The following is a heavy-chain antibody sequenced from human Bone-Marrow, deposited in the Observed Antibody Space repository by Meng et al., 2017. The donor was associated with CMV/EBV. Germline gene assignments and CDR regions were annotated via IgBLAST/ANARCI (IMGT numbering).Heavy chain of an antibody. CDR2: INHSVST. Sequence: GSLRLSCAVYGGSFSGYYWSWIRQPPGKGLEWIGEINHSVSTNYNPSLKSRVTISVDTSKNQFSLKLSSVTAADTAVYYCARDRWLYYYGVYYYYGMDVWCQGTTVTVSS. J-gene: IGHJ6*02. V-gene: IGHV4-34*01. CDR3: ARDRWLYYYGVYYYYGMDV. CDR1: GGSFSGYY. D-gene: IGHD3-10*01.